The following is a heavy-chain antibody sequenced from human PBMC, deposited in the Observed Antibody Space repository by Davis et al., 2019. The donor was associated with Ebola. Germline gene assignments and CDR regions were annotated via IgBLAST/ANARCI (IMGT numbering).Heavy chain of an antibody. Sequence: SQTLSLTCAVYGGSFSGYYWSWIRQPPGKGLEWIGEINHSGSTNYNPSPKSRVTISVDTSKNQFSLKLSSVTAADTAVYYCARGYCSGGSCYDYYYGMDVWGQGTTVTVSS. D-gene: IGHD2-15*01. J-gene: IGHJ6*02. CDR1: GGSFSGYY. CDR3: ARGYCSGGSCYDYYYGMDV. V-gene: IGHV4-34*01. CDR2: INHSGST.